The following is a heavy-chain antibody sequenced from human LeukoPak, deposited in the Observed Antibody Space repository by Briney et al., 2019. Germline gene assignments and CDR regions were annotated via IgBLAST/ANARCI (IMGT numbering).Heavy chain of an antibody. CDR1: GYTFTSYG. D-gene: IGHD6-13*01. CDR3: ARAAAGDYYYYYMDV. J-gene: IGHJ6*03. CDR2: INPNSGGT. Sequence: GASVKVSCKASGYTFTSYGISWVRQAPGQGLEWMGWINPNSGGTNYAQKFQGRVTMTRDTSISTAYMELSRLRSDDTAVYYCARAAAGDYYYYYMDVWGKGTTVTVSS. V-gene: IGHV1-2*02.